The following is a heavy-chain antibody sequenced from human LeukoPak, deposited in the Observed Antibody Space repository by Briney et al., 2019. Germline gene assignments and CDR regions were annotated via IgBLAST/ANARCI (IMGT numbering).Heavy chain of an antibody. CDR2: IKSKANSYET. Sequence: GGSLTLSCAASGFTFSDSAIYWVRQASGKGLEWVGRIKSKANSYETAYGASVKGRFIVSRDDSKNTAFLQMNRLKTEDTAIYCCIGLGGGEAYWGQGTLVTVSS. J-gene: IGHJ4*02. V-gene: IGHV3-73*01. D-gene: IGHD2-21*01. CDR3: IGLGGGEAY. CDR1: GFTFSDSA.